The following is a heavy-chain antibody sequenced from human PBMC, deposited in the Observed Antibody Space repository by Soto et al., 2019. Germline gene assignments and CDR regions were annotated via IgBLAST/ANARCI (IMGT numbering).Heavy chain of an antibody. CDR2: IHYSGTT. Sequence: QVQLQESGPGLVKPSQTLSLTCTVSGDSNTGAAYYWSWIRQHPGKGLEWIGHIHYSGTTYYNPSLKSRVSFSVDTSKKQFSLRLTFVTAADTAVYYCARDFHQDQQLPGYYYYGMDVWGQGTTVTVSS. CDR1: GDSNTGAAYY. CDR3: ARDFHQDQQLPGYYYYGMDV. D-gene: IGHD6-13*01. V-gene: IGHV4-31*03. J-gene: IGHJ6*02.